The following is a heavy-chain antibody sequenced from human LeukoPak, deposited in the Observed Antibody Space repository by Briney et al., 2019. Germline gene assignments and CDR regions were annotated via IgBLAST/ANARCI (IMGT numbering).Heavy chain of an antibody. CDR3: ARETGTTKDAFDI. D-gene: IGHD1-14*01. CDR1: GGTFSSYA. J-gene: IGHJ3*02. V-gene: IGHV1-69*05. CDR2: IIPIFGTA. Sequence: ASVKVSCKASGGTFSSYAISWVRQAPGQGLEWMGGIIPIFGTANYAQEFQGRVTITTDESTSTAYMELSSLRSEDTAVYYCARETGTTKDAFDIWGQGTMVTVSS.